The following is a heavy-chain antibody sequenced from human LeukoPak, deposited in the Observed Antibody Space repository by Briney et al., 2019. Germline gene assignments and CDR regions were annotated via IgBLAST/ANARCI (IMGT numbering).Heavy chain of an antibody. D-gene: IGHD2-8*02. Sequence: GASVKVSCKASGDTFIPYTFRWVRQAPGQGLEWIGRIIPSLDVANYAQKFQGRVTIAADPSRDTAYMELTSLRSEDTAMYFCVTEGYCTSDNCYVHWGQGTLVTVSS. CDR1: GDTFIPYT. CDR2: IIPSLDVA. V-gene: IGHV1-69*04. CDR3: VTEGYCTSDNCYVH. J-gene: IGHJ5*02.